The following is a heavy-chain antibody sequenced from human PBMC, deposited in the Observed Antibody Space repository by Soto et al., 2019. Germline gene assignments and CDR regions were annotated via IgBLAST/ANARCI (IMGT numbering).Heavy chain of an antibody. CDR1: RGSLSGYS. CDR3: ARGGDYEG. CDR2: VNHRGGT. Sequence: SETLSLTCAVYRGSLSGYSWSWIRQPPGKGLEWIGEVNHRGGTNYNPSLKSRVTVSVDTSKKQFSLKLNSVTAADTAVYFCARGGDYEGWGQGTRVTVS. V-gene: IGHV4-34*01. J-gene: IGHJ4*02. D-gene: IGHD4-17*01.